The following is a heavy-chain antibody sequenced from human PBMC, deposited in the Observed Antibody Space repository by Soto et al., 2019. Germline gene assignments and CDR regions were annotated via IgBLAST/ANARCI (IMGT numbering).Heavy chain of an antibody. CDR2: ISGSGGST. Sequence: EVQLLESGGGLVQPGGSLRLSCAASGFTFSSYAMSWVRQAPGKGLEWVSAISGSGGSTYYADSVKGRFTISRDNSKNTLYLQMNSLRAEDTAVYYCAKTIRTYYDRSGYYFDYWGQGTLVTVSS. CDR3: AKTIRTYYDRSGYYFDY. V-gene: IGHV3-23*01. J-gene: IGHJ4*02. CDR1: GFTFSSYA. D-gene: IGHD3-22*01.